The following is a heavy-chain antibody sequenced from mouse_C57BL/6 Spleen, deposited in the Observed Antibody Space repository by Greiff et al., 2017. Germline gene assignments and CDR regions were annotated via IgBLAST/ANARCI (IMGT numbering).Heavy chain of an antibody. Sequence: QVQLQQSGAELVMPGASVKLSCKASGYTFTSYWMHWVKQRPGQGLEWIGEIDPSDSYTNYNQKFKGKSTLTVDKSSSTAYMQLSSLTSEDSAVYYCARKGITRGFSYAMDYWGQGTSVTVSS. CDR1: GYTFTSYW. CDR2: IDPSDSYT. J-gene: IGHJ4*01. D-gene: IGHD2-4*01. CDR3: ARKGITRGFSYAMDY. V-gene: IGHV1-69*01.